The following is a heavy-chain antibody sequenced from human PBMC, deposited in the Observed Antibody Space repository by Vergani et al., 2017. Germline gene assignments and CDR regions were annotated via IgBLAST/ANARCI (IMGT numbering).Heavy chain of an antibody. Sequence: EVQLVETGGGLIQPGGSLRLSCAASGFTVSSNYMSWVRQAPGKGLEWVSVIYSGGSTYYADSVKGRFTISRDNSKNTLYLQMNSLRAEDTAVYYCARDAARYCSSTSCPYDYWGQGTLVTVSS. CDR3: ARDAARYCSSTSCPYDY. CDR2: IYSGGST. J-gene: IGHJ4*02. V-gene: IGHV3-53*02. D-gene: IGHD2-2*01. CDR1: GFTVSSNY.